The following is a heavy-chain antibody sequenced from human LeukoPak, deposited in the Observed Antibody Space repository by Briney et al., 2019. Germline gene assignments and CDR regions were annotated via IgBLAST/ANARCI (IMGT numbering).Heavy chain of an antibody. CDR3: ARRSNYYGSGSYNFDY. Sequence: GESLKISCKGSGYSFTCYWISWVRQMPGKGLEWMGRIDPSDSYTNYSPSFQGHVTISADKSISTAYLQWSSLKASDTAMYYCARRSNYYGSGSYNFDYWGQGTLVTVSS. CDR1: GYSFTCYW. CDR2: IDPSDSYT. D-gene: IGHD3-10*01. V-gene: IGHV5-10-1*01. J-gene: IGHJ4*02.